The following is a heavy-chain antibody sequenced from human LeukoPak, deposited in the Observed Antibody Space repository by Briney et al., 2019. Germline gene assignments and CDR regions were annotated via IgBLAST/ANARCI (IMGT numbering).Heavy chain of an antibody. CDR1: GGSISSSNYY. Sequence: SETLSLTCTISGGSISSSNYYWGWLRQPPGKGLEWIGTIYYTGSTYYNPSLKSRVSILVDTSKKKFSLKLSSVTAADTAVCYCARGDYYDSSTFDPWGQGTLVTVSS. V-gene: IGHV4-39*07. J-gene: IGHJ5*02. D-gene: IGHD3-22*01. CDR2: IYYTGST. CDR3: ARGDYYDSSTFDP.